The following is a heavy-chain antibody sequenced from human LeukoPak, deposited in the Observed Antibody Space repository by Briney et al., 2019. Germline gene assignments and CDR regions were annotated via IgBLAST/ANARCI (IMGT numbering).Heavy chain of an antibody. CDR2: INHSGST. CDR3: ARGNYGDYSYYYYYMDV. Sequence: SETLSLTCAVYGGSFSGYYWSWIRQPPGKGLEWIGEINHSGSTNYNPSLKSRVTTSVDTSKNQFSLKLSSVTAADTAVYYCARGNYGDYSYYYYYMDVWGKGTTVTVSS. V-gene: IGHV4-34*01. CDR1: GGSFSGYY. J-gene: IGHJ6*03. D-gene: IGHD4-17*01.